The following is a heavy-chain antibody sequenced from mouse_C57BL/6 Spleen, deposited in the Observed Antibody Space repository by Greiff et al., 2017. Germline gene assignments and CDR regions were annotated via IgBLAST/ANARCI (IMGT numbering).Heavy chain of an antibody. Sequence: DVMLVESGGGLVKPGGSLKLSCAASGFTFSSYTMSWVRQIPEQRLEWVATISGGGGNTYYPDSVKGRFTISRDNAKNTLYLQMSSLRSEDTALYYCARRTRYYFDYWGQGTTLTVSS. CDR1: GFTFSSYT. J-gene: IGHJ2*01. CDR3: ARRTRYYFDY. CDR2: ISGGGGNT. V-gene: IGHV5-9*01.